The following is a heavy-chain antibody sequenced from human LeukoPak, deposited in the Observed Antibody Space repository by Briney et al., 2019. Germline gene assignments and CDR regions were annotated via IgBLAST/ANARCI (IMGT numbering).Heavy chain of an antibody. CDR1: GGSITTNY. V-gene: IGHV4-59*08. J-gene: IGHJ4*02. CDR2: IYYSAST. CDR3: ARGYSYFDG. Sequence: PSETLSLTCTVSGGSITTNYWTWIRQSPGKGLEWIGCIYYSASTNYNPSLKSRVTTSIDTPENQHSLKLSPVNAAETAENSLARGYSYFDGWGQRTLVTAS. D-gene: IGHD5-18*01.